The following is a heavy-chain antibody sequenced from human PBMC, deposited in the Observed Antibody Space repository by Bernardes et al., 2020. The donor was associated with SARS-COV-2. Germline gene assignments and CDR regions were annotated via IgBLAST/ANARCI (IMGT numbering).Heavy chain of an antibody. CDR2: INPNTGGT. D-gene: IGHD2-21*02. CDR1: GYTFTDYF. V-gene: IGHV1-2*02. J-gene: IGHJ4*02. Sequence: ASVKVSCKASGYTFTDYFIHWVRQAPGQRLEWMGWINPNTGGTNYVQKLQGRVTMTRDTSITTAYMELSWLGSDDTAIYYCARTRTTISTTGIPVDYWGQGTLVTVSS. CDR3: ARTRTTISTTGIPVDY.